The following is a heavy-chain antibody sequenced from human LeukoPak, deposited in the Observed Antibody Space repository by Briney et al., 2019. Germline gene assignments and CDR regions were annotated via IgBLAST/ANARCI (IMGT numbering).Heavy chain of an antibody. D-gene: IGHD1-7*01. CDR2: IWYDGSNK. J-gene: IGHJ6*03. CDR1: GFTFNTFN. CDR3: ARDPGLELHYYYYYMDV. Sequence: GGSLRLSCAASGFTFNTFNMNWVRQAPGKGLEWVAVIWYDGSNKYYADSVKGRFTISRDNSKNTLYLQMDSLRAEDTAVYYCARDPGLELHYYYYYMDVWGKGTTVTVSS. V-gene: IGHV3-33*08.